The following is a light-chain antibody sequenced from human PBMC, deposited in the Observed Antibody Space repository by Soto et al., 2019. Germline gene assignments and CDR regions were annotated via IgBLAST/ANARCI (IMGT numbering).Light chain of an antibody. V-gene: IGLV1-40*01. CDR3: QSYDSSLSGSGV. Sequence: QLVLTQPPSVSVAPGQRVTISCTGSSSNIGAGYDVHWYQQLPGTAPKLLIYGNSNRPSGVPDRFSGSKSGTSASLAITGLQAEDEADYYCQSYDSSLSGSGVFGTGTKVTVL. J-gene: IGLJ1*01. CDR1: SSNIGAGYD. CDR2: GNS.